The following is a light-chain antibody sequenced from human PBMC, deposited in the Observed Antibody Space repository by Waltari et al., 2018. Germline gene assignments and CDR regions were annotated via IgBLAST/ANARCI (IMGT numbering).Light chain of an antibody. CDR2: DVT. CDR1: SSDFRGCSS. J-gene: IGLJ1*01. CDR3: CSYAGSDTYV. Sequence: QSALTQPRSVSGSPGQSVAIACPGTSSDFRGCSSVSWYQQHPGKAPKIIIYDVTRRPSWVPDRFSGSKSGNTASLTISGLQADDEAHYYCCSYAGSDTYVFGTGTEVTVL. V-gene: IGLV2-11*01.